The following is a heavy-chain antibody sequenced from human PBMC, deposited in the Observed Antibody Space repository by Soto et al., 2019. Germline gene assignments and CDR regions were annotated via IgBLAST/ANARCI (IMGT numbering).Heavy chain of an antibody. CDR3: ARDLGEVRYGSGSYRY. Sequence: QVQLVQSGAEVKKPGSSVKVSCKASGGTFSSYAISWVRQAPGQGLEWMGGFIPIFGTANYAQKFQGRVTITADESTSTAYMELSSLRSEDTAVYYCARDLGEVRYGSGSYRYWGQGTLVTVSS. D-gene: IGHD3-10*01. J-gene: IGHJ4*02. CDR2: FIPIFGTA. V-gene: IGHV1-69*01. CDR1: GGTFSSYA.